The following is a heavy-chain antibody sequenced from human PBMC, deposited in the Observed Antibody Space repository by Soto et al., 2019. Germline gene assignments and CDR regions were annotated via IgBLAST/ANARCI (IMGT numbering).Heavy chain of an antibody. CDR2: ISSSSSTI. J-gene: IGHJ6*03. CDR1: GFTFSSYS. D-gene: IGHD3-3*01. CDR3: ARGPRFLEWFLTDDYYYMDV. Sequence: EVQLVESGGGLVQPGGSLRLSCAASGFTFSSYSMNWVRQAPGKGLEWVSYISSSSSTIYYADSVKGRFTISRDNAKNSLYLQMNSLRAEDTAVYYCARGPRFLEWFLTDDYYYMDVWGKGTTVTVSS. V-gene: IGHV3-48*01.